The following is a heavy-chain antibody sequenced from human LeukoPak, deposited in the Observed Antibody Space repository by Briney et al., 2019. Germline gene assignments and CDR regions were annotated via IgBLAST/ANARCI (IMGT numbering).Heavy chain of an antibody. CDR2: IYTSGST. J-gene: IGHJ5*02. CDR3: ARAGRLDGGPLNWFDP. D-gene: IGHD3/OR15-3a*01. Sequence: SETLSLTCTVSGGSISSYYWSWIRQTAGKGLEWIGRIYTSGSTNYNPSLKSRVTMSVDTSKNQFSLKLSSVTAADTAVYYCARAGRLDGGPLNWFDPWGQGTLVTLSS. V-gene: IGHV4-4*07. CDR1: GGSISSYY.